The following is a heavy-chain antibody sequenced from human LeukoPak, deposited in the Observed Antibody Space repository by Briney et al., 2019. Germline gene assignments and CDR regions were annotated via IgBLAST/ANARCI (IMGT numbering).Heavy chain of an antibody. D-gene: IGHD3-22*01. CDR1: GFTFSSYG. J-gene: IGHJ4*02. V-gene: IGHV3-33*06. Sequence: GRSLRLSCAASGFTFSSYGMHWVRQAPGKGLEWVAVIWYDGSNKYYADSVKGRFTISRDNSKNTLYLQMNSLRAEDTAVYYCAKGDDSSGYYYELDYWGQGTLVTVSS. CDR2: IWYDGSNK. CDR3: AKGDDSSGYYYELDY.